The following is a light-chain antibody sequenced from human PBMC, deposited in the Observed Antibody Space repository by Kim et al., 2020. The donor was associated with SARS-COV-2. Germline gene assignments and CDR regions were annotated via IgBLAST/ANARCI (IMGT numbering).Light chain of an antibody. V-gene: IGKV3-20*01. CDR2: GAS. J-gene: IGKJ1*01. Sequence: SPGERATLSCRASRSVSSNYVAWYQQKPSQAPRLLIYGASSRATGIPDRFSGSGSGTDFTLTITRLEPEDFAVYYCQQYSSSPATFGQGTKVDIK. CDR3: QQYSSSPAT. CDR1: RSVSSNY.